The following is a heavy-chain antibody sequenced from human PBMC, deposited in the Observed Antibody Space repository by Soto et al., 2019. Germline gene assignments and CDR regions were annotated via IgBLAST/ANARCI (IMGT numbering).Heavy chain of an antibody. CDR1: GYTFTSYD. CDR2: MNPNSGNT. J-gene: IGHJ4*02. V-gene: IGHV1-8*01. CDR3: ARSVEMATNPVDY. D-gene: IGHD5-12*01. Sequence: QVQLVQSGAEVKKPGASVKVSCKASGYTFTSYDINWVRQATGQGLEWMGWMNPNSGNTGYAQKFQGRVTMTRNTSIRTDYKELSSLRSEDTAVYYCARSVEMATNPVDYWGQGTLVTVSS.